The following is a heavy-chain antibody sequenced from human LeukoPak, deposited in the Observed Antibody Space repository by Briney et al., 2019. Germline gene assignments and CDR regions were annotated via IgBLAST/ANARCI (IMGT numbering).Heavy chain of an antibody. V-gene: IGHV1-69*13. CDR3: ARDREEYSSSWYVAFDI. D-gene: IGHD6-13*01. J-gene: IGHJ3*02. CDR2: IIPIFGTA. CDR1: RGTFSIYA. Sequence: SVKVSCKASRGTFSIYAISWVRQAPGQGLEWMGGIIPIFGTANYAQKFQGRVTITADESTSTAYMALSSLRSEDTAVYYCARDREEYSSSWYVAFDIWGQGTIVTVSS.